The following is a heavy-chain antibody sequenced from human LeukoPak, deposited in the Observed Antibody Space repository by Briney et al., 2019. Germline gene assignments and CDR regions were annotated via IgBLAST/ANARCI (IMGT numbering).Heavy chain of an antibody. V-gene: IGHV1-69*04. CDR2: IIPILGIA. CDR1: GGTFSSYA. J-gene: IGHJ6*02. Sequence: ASVKVSCKASGGTFSSYAISWVRQAPGQGLEWMGRIIPILGIANYAQKFQGRVTITADKSTSTAYMELSSLRSEDTAVYYCASPGGGRCDSSGYPTGYGMDVWGQGTTVTVSS. CDR3: ASPGGGRCDSSGYPTGYGMDV. D-gene: IGHD3-22*01.